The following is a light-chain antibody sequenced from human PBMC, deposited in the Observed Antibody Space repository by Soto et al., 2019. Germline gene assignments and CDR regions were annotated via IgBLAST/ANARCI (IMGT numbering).Light chain of an antibody. CDR1: SSDFGGYNY. J-gene: IGLJ1*01. CDR3: SSYTSSSTLV. V-gene: IGLV2-14*01. CDR2: EVS. Sequence: QSVLTKPASVSGSPGQSITISCAGTSSDFGGYNYVSWYHQHPGKAPKLLIYEVSNRPSGVSNRFSGSKSGNTASLTISGLQAEDEADYYCSSYTSSSTLVFGTGTKVTVL.